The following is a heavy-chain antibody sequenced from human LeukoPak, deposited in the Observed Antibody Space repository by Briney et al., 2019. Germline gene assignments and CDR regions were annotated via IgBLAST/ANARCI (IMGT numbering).Heavy chain of an antibody. CDR3: ARVVSRPLGYYYYYMDV. CDR1: GFTFSTYN. CDR2: ISSGSSYV. Sequence: GGSLRLSCAASGFTFSTYNINWVRQAPGKGLEWVSSISSGSSYVYYADSVQGRFTISRDNAKNSLFLQMNNLRVEDTAVYYCARVVSRPLGYYYYYMDVWGKGTTVTVSS. J-gene: IGHJ6*03. V-gene: IGHV3-21*01. D-gene: IGHD1-14*01.